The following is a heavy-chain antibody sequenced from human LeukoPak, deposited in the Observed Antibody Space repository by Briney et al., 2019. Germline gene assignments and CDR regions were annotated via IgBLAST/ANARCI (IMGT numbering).Heavy chain of an antibody. Sequence: SQTLSLTCTVSGGSISSGSYDWYWIRQPAGKGLEWIGYIYTSGSMNYNPSLKSRVTISVDTSKNQFSLKLTSVTAADTAVYYCTKGRGIWGQGTLVTVSS. CDR1: GGSISSGSYD. D-gene: IGHD3-10*01. CDR2: IYTSGSM. V-gene: IGHV4-61*09. J-gene: IGHJ4*02. CDR3: TKGRGI.